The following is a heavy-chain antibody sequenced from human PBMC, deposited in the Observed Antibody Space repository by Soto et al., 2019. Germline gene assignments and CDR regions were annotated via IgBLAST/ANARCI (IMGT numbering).Heavy chain of an antibody. Sequence: SETLSLTCTVSDASINSGGYYWSWIRQHPGKGLEWIGFIYYSGATYYNPSLKSRVTTSVDTSKNQFSLRLSSVTAADTAVYYCARGLIVMLAGIEELINSHFDSWGQGTLVTVSS. CDR3: ARGLIVMLAGIEELINSHFDS. CDR2: IYYSGAT. V-gene: IGHV4-31*03. D-gene: IGHD2-21*02. CDR1: DASINSGGYY. J-gene: IGHJ4*02.